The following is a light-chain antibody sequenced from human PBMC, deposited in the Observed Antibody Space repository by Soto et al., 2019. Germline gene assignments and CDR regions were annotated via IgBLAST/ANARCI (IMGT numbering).Light chain of an antibody. CDR3: SSYTSSRNYV. V-gene: IGLV2-14*01. J-gene: IGLJ1*01. CDR2: DVS. Sequence: QSLLTQPASVSGSPGQSITISCTGTTSDVGGYNYVSWYQQHPGKAPKLMIYDVSNRPSGVSNRFSGSKSGNTASLTISGLQAEDEADYYCSSYTSSRNYVFGTGT. CDR1: TSDVGGYNY.